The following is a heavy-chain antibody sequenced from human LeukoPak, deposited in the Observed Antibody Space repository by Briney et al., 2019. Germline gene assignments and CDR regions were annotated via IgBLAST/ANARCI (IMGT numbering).Heavy chain of an antibody. J-gene: IGHJ4*02. CDR2: ISSSGSYI. Sequence: GGALRLSSAASGFTFRSYSMNWVRQAPGKGLGWVSCISSSGSYIYYADSVKGRFTISRDNAKNSLYLQMNSLRAEDTAVYYCARVGTFGMLGYFDYWGQGTLVTVSS. CDR1: GFTFRSYS. V-gene: IGHV3-21*01. D-gene: IGHD3-16*01. CDR3: ARVGTFGMLGYFDY.